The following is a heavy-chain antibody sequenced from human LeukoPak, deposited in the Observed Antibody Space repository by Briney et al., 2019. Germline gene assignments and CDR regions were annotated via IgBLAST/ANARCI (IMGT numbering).Heavy chain of an antibody. CDR2: IYYSGST. J-gene: IGHJ6*02. CDR1: GGSISSYY. CDR3: AGSYSGYDLGYYGMDV. Sequence: SETLSLTCTVSGGSISSYYWSWIRQPPGKGLEWIGYIYYSGSTNYNPSLKSRVTISVDTSKNQFSLKLSSVTAADTAVYYCAGSYSGYDLGYYGMDVWGQGTTVTVSS. V-gene: IGHV4-59*08. D-gene: IGHD5-12*01.